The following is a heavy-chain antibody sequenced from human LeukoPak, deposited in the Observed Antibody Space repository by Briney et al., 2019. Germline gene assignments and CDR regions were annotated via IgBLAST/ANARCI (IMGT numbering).Heavy chain of an antibody. CDR1: GFTFSDYY. V-gene: IGHV3-11*06. Sequence: PGGSLRLSCAASGFTFSDYYMSWIRQAPGKGLEWVSYISSGSSYTNYADSVKGRFTISRDNAKNSLYLQMNSLRAEDTAVYYCARDLVVVPAARSYYYYGMDVWGKGTTVTVSS. J-gene: IGHJ6*04. CDR2: ISSGSSYT. CDR3: ARDLVVVPAARSYYYYGMDV. D-gene: IGHD2-2*01.